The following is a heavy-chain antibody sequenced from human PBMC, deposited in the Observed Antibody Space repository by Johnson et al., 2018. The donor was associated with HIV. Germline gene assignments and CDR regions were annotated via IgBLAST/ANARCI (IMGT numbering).Heavy chain of an antibody. CDR3: AKLQYCSSGSCYFDALDI. Sequence: QVQLVESGGGMVQPGGSLRLSCAASGFTFSSYGMHWVRQAPGKGLEWVAFIRSDGSNKYYADSVKGRFTISRDNSKNTLYLQMNTLTAEDTAVYYCAKLQYCSSGSCYFDALDIWGQGTMVPVSS. CDR2: IRSDGSNK. CDR1: GFTFSSYG. D-gene: IGHD2-15*01. V-gene: IGHV3-30*02. J-gene: IGHJ3*02.